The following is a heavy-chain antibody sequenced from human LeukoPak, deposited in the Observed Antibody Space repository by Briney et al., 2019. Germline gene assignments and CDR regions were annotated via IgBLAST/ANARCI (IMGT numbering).Heavy chain of an antibody. CDR2: TYNDGRT. J-gene: IGHJ5*02. V-gene: IGHV3-53*01. D-gene: IGHD6-13*01. CDR1: GFTVATDH. CDR3: ARGTHAAGYNWFDP. Sequence: GGSLRLSCAASGFTVATDHMSWVRQAPGKGLEFVSITYNDGRTSHADSVKGRFTISRDNAKNSLYLQMNSLRAEDTAVYYCARGTHAAGYNWFDPWGQGTLVTVSS.